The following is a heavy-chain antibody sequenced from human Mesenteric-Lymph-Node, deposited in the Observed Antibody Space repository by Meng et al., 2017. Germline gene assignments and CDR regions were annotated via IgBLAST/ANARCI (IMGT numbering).Heavy chain of an antibody. CDR3: ARGITMVRGVIVSGFDY. CDR1: GFTFSSYS. D-gene: IGHD3-10*01. CDR2: ISSSSSYI. Sequence: GGSLRLSCAASGFTFSSYSMNWVRQAPGKGLEWVSSISSSSSYIYYADSVKGRFTISRDNSKNTLYLQMNSLRAEDTAVYYCARGITMVRGVIVSGFDYWGQGTLVTVS. V-gene: IGHV3-21*01. J-gene: IGHJ4*02.